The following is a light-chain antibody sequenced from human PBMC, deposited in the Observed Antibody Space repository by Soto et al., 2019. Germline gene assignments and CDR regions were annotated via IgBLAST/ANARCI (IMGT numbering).Light chain of an antibody. CDR1: XXDIGAYNC. V-gene: IGLV2-14*03. CDR3: TSWTTSTTMI. Sequence: QSALTQPASVSGSPGQSITIXXTGTXXDIGAYNCVSWYQQHPGKAPKLMLYDVNIRPSGVSNRFSGSKSGNTASLTISGLQAEDEADYYCTSWTTSTTMIFGGGTKVTVL. J-gene: IGLJ2*01. CDR2: DVN.